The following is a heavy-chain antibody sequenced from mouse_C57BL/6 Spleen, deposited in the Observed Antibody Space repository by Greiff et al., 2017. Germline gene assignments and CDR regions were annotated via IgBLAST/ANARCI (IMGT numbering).Heavy chain of an antibody. CDR2: IDPENGDT. CDR3: TADGAGGWLLPSYFDY. V-gene: IGHV14-4*01. J-gene: IGHJ2*01. D-gene: IGHD2-3*01. Sequence: EVQLQQSGAELVRPGASVKLSCTASGFNIKDDYMHWVKQRPEQGLEWIGWIDPENGDTEYASKFQGKATITADTSSNTAYLQLSSLTSEDTAVYYCTADGAGGWLLPSYFDYWGQGTTLTVAS. CDR1: GFNIKDDY.